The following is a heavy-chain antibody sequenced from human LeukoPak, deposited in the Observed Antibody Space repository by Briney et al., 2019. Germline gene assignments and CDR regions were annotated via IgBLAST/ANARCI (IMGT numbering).Heavy chain of an antibody. Sequence: SETLSLTCTVSSGSISNYYWSWIRQPPGKGLEWIGYIYYSGSTNYNPSLKSRVTISVDTSKNQFSLKLSSVTAADTAVYYCARGTSSSWDYYYYYMDVWGKGTTVTVSS. CDR3: ARGTSSSWDYYYYYMDV. J-gene: IGHJ6*03. V-gene: IGHV4-59*01. CDR2: IYYSGST. CDR1: SGSISNYY. D-gene: IGHD2-2*01.